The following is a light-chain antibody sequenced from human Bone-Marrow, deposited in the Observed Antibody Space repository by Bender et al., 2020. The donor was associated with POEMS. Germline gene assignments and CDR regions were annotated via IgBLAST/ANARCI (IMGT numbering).Light chain of an antibody. V-gene: IGLV2-23*01. CDR3: CSYAGSHILV. CDR1: SSDGGGYNF. Sequence: QSALTQPASVSGSPGQSITISCTGTSSDGGGYNFVSWYQQHPGKAPKLMIFEDHKRPSGVSNRFSASKSGNTASLTISGLQTEDEADYYCCSYAGSHILVFGGGTKLTVL. J-gene: IGLJ3*02. CDR2: EDH.